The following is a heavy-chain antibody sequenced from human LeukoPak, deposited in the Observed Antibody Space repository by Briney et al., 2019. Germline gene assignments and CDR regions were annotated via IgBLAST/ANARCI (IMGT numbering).Heavy chain of an antibody. Sequence: PGGSLRLSCAASGFTFSSYAMHWVRQAPGKGLEWVAVISYDGSNKYYADSVKGRFTISRDNSKNTLYLQMNSLRAEDTAVYYCARVRFLELNYFDYWGQGTLVTVSS. V-gene: IGHV3-30-3*01. J-gene: IGHJ4*02. D-gene: IGHD3-3*01. CDR2: ISYDGSNK. CDR3: ARVRFLELNYFDY. CDR1: GFTFSSYA.